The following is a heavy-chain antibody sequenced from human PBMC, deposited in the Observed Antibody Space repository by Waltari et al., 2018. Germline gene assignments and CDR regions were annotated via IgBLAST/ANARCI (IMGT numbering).Heavy chain of an antibody. J-gene: IGHJ6*02. CDR2: MNPNSGKT. Sequence: QVQLVQSGAEVKKPGASVKVSCKASGYTFTSYDINSVRQATGQGHEWMGWMNPNSGKTGYAQKFQGRVTMTRNTSISTAYMELSSLRSEDTAVYYCARTPTLYTAMARGGYYGMDVWGQGTTVTVSS. CDR1: GYTFTSYD. V-gene: IGHV1-8*01. D-gene: IGHD5-18*01. CDR3: ARTPTLYTAMARGGYYGMDV.